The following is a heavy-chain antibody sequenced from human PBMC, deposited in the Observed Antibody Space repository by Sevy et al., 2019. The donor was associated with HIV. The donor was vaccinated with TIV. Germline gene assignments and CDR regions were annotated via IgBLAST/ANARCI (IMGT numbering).Heavy chain of an antibody. D-gene: IGHD5-18*01. J-gene: IGHJ6*02. V-gene: IGHV3-23*01. Sequence: GGSLRLSCAASGFTFISYAMSWVRQAPGKGLEWVSSISASGGSTYYADSVKGRFSISRDNSKSTVDLQMNSLRAEDTAVYYCAKEAAMGYVWGQGTTVTVSS. CDR3: AKEAAMGYV. CDR2: ISASGGST. CDR1: GFTFISYA.